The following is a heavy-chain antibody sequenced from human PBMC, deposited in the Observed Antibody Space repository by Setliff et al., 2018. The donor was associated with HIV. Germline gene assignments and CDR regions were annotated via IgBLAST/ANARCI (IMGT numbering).Heavy chain of an antibody. D-gene: IGHD6-13*01. CDR3: ARATSSSSWYPFDGFDI. Sequence: SETLSLTCTVSGFSITSGYYWGWIRQPPGKGFEWIGTFFHSGKFYYSPSLKSRVTISVDTSQNQFSLKLRSVTAADTAVYYCARATSSSSWYPFDGFDIWGQGTMVTVSS. CDR1: GFSITSGYY. V-gene: IGHV4-38-2*02. J-gene: IGHJ3*02. CDR2: FFHSGKF.